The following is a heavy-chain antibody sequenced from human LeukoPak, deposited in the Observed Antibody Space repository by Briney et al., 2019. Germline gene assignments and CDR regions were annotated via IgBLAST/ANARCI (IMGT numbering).Heavy chain of an antibody. J-gene: IGHJ4*02. CDR3: ARGRPGLASAGTYDF. V-gene: IGHV1-8*01. CDR1: GYTFTSSD. CDR2: MNPNSDKT. D-gene: IGHD6-13*01. Sequence: ASVKVSCKASGYTFTSSDINWVRQAPGQGLEWMGWMNPNSDKTGSARKFQGRVAMTKNISISTAYIEVSSLGYEDTATYYCARGRPGLASAGTYDFWGQGTLITVPS.